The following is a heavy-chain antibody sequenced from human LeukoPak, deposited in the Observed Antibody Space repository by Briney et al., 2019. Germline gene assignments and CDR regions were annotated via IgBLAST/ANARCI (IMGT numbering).Heavy chain of an antibody. Sequence: PGGSLRLSCAASGFTFSSYSMNWVRQAPGKGLEWVSSISSSSSYIYYADSVKGRFTISRDNAKNSLYLQINSLRAEDTAVYYCAREMVLGYCSSTSCYSRGVFDYWGQGTLVTVSS. CDR3: AREMVLGYCSSTSCYSRGVFDY. D-gene: IGHD2-2*01. V-gene: IGHV3-21*01. CDR2: ISSSSSYI. J-gene: IGHJ4*02. CDR1: GFTFSSYS.